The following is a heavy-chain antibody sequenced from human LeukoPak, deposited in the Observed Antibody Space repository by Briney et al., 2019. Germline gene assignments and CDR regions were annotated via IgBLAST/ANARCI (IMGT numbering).Heavy chain of an antibody. CDR2: IYYTGRN. CDR3: ARRDSGWNYFDY. D-gene: IGHD5-12*01. Sequence: SETLSLTCAVSGGSINSHYWSWIRQPPGKGLGWIGDIYYTGRNNYNPSLKSRVTISVDTSKNHLSLNLTSVLAADTAMYYCARRDSGWNYFDYWGQGNLVTVSS. CDR1: GGSINSHY. V-gene: IGHV4-59*08. J-gene: IGHJ4*02.